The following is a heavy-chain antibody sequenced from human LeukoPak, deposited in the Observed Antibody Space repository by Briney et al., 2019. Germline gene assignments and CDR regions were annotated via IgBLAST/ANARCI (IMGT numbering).Heavy chain of an antibody. CDR1: GGSISSYY. J-gene: IGHJ4*02. CDR2: IYYSGST. D-gene: IGHD3-22*01. V-gene: IGHV4-59*01. Sequence: SETLSLTCTVSGGSISSYYWSWIRQPPGKGLEWIGYIYYSGSTNYNPSLKSRVTISVDTSKNQFSLKLSSVTAADTAVYYCARGPWGYHDSQGYWGQGTLVTVSS. CDR3: ARGPWGYHDSQGY.